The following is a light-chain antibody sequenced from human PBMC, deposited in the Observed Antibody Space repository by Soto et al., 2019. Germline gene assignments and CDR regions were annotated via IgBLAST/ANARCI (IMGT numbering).Light chain of an antibody. CDR3: QQYGSSRGWT. CDR1: QSVSSSY. V-gene: IGKV3-20*01. CDR2: GAS. Sequence: ILFTQSSGTLSLSPGERATLSCRASQSVSSSYLAWYQQKPGQAPRLLIYGASSRATGIPDRFSGSGSGTDFTLTISRLEPEDFAVYYCQQYGSSRGWTFGQGTKVDIK. J-gene: IGKJ1*01.